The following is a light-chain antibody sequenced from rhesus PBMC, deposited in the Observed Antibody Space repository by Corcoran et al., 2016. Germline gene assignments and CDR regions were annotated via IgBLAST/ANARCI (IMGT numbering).Light chain of an antibody. CDR2: YAT. CDR1: QGISSY. J-gene: IGKJ2*01. CDR3: QQYNSLPMYS. Sequence: DIQMTQSPSSVSASVGDRVTITCRASQGISSYLAWYQQKPGKAPKLLIYYATILQSGVPSRFSGSGSGTEFTLPISSLQPEDFATYYCQQYNSLPMYSFGQGTKVEIK. V-gene: IGKV1-25*02.